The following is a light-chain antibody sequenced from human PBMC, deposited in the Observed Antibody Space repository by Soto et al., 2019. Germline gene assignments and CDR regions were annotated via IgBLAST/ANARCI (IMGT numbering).Light chain of an antibody. V-gene: IGKV3-20*01. CDR3: QQYGSSLGVT. Sequence: VLSQSLGTLSLSTGERATLSCRAIQSVSNNFLAWYQQKPGQSPRLLIYGASSRATGIPDRFSGSGSGTDFTLTISRLEPEDFAVYYCQQYGSSLGVTFGGRSKVDIK. CDR1: QSVSNNF. CDR2: GAS. J-gene: IGKJ4*01.